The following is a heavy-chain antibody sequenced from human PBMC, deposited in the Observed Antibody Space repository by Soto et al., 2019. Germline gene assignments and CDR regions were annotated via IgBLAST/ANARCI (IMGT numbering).Heavy chain of an antibody. CDR2: IIPIFGTA. J-gene: IGHJ3*02. CDR1: GGTFSSYA. CDR3: ARTIWAYNWNDAFDI. V-gene: IGHV1-69*13. Sequence: ASVKVSCKASGGTFSSYAISWVRQAPGQGLEWMGGIIPIFGTANYAQKFQGRVTITADESTSTAYMELSSLRSEDTAVYYCARTIWAYNWNDAFDIWGQGTMVTVSS. D-gene: IGHD1-1*01.